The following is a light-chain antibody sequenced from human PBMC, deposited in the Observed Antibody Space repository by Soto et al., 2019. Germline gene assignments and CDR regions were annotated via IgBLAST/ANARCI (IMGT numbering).Light chain of an antibody. CDR1: QSISSY. J-gene: IGKJ3*01. CDR2: AAS. CDR3: QQSYSTPPL. Sequence: DIQMTQSPSSLSASVGDRATITCRASQSISSYLNWYQQKPGKAPKLLIYAASSFKSGVPSRFSGSGSGTDFTLTISRLQPEDYATYYCQQSYSTPPLFGPGTKVDIK. V-gene: IGKV1-39*01.